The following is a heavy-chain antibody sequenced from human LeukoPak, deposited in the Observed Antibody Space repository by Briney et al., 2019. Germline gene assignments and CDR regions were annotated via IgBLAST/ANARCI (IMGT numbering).Heavy chain of an antibody. V-gene: IGHV5-51*01. J-gene: IGHJ5*02. D-gene: IGHD1-26*01. Sequence: GESLKISCKTSGNNFPIFWIGWVRQMPGKGLEWMAIIYPAESDITYSPSFQGQVTISADKSTSTVYPQWSSVKASDSGIYYCARGRAWFDHWGQGTQVTVSS. CDR1: GNNFPIFW. CDR3: ARGRAWFDH. CDR2: IYPAESDI.